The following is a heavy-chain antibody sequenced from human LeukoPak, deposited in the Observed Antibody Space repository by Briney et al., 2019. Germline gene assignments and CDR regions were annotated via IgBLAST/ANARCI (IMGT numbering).Heavy chain of an antibody. CDR3: AREEAAGRRKYFQH. J-gene: IGHJ1*01. D-gene: IGHD6-13*01. V-gene: IGHV3-64*01. Sequence: PGGSLRLSCAASGFTFSSYAMHWVRQAPGKGLEYVSAISSNGGSTYYANSVKGRFTISRDNSKNTLYLQMGSLRAEDMAVYYCAREEAAGRRKYFQHGGQGTLVTVSS. CDR2: ISSNGGST. CDR1: GFTFSSYA.